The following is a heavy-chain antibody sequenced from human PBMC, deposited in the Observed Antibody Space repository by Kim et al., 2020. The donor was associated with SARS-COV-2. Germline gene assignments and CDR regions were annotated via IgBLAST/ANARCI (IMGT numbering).Heavy chain of an antibody. CDR1: GDSVSSNSAA. J-gene: IGHJ5*02. CDR3: ARTSHGDSSGWHTSFRFDP. D-gene: IGHD6-19*01. CDR2: TYYRSKWYN. Sequence: SQTLSLTCVISGDSVSSNSAAWNWIRQSPSRGLEWLGRTYYRSKWYNDYAVSVKSRITINPDTSKNQFSLQLNSVTPEDTAVYYCARTSHGDSSGWHTSFRFDPWGQGTLVTVSS. V-gene: IGHV6-1*01.